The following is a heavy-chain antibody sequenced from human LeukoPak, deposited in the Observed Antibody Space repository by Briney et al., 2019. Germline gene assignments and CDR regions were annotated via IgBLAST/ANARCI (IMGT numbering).Heavy chain of an antibody. CDR2: IYGGGDT. V-gene: IGHV3-66*01. CDR3: ARNWNYDY. J-gene: IGHJ4*02. CDR1: GFTVSTNY. D-gene: IGHD1-7*01. Sequence: PGGSLRLSCAASGFTVSTNYMSWVRQAPGKGLEWVSVIYGGGDTYYADSVKGRFTISRDSSKNSLYLQMNSLRAEDTAVYYCARNWNYDYWGQGTLVTVSS.